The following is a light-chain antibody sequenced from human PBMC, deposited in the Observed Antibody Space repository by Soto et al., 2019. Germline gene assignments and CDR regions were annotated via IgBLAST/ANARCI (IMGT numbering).Light chain of an antibody. Sequence: EIVMTQSPATLSVSPGERATLSCRASQSVSNNLAWYQQKPGQAPRLLIYFASTRATGVPARFSGSGSGTELTLTISSLQSEDVAVYYCQQYNEWPLTFGGGTKVETK. CDR3: QQYNEWPLT. J-gene: IGKJ4*01. V-gene: IGKV3-15*01. CDR2: FAS. CDR1: QSVSNN.